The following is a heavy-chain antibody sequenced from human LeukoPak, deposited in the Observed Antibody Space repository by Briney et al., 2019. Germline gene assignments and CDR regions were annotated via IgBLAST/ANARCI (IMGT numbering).Heavy chain of an antibody. Sequence: GASVKVSCKASGYTFTGYYMHWVRQAPGQGLEWMGWINPNSGGTNYAQKFQGRVTMTRNTSISTAYMELSSLRSEDTAVYYCARSVRLRSTHVLRFLEWSTGRFDPWGQGTLVTVSS. V-gene: IGHV1-2*02. D-gene: IGHD3-3*01. CDR3: ARSVRLRSTHVLRFLEWSTGRFDP. CDR1: GYTFTGYY. J-gene: IGHJ5*02. CDR2: INPNSGGT.